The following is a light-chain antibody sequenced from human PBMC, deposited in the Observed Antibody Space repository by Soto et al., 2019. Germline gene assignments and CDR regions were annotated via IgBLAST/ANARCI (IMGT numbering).Light chain of an antibody. CDR1: QSLSSN. Sequence: EIVLTQSPGTLSLSPGERATLSCRASQSLSSNLAWYQQKPGQAPRLLIYGASTRATGIPARFSGSGSGTEFTLTISSLQSEDFAVYYCQQYGSSITFGQGTRLEIK. J-gene: IGKJ5*01. V-gene: IGKV3-15*01. CDR3: QQYGSSIT. CDR2: GAS.